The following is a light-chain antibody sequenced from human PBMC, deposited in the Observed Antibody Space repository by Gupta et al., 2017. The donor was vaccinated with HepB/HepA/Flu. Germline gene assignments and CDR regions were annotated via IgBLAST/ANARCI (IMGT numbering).Light chain of an antibody. Sequence: EIVMTQSPATLSVSPGERATLSCWASQSISSNLAWYQQKPGQAPRLLIYGASTRATGVPARFSGSGSGTEFTLTIGSLQSEDFAVYYCQHENNCPQVFGHGTKVEIK. CDR2: GAS. CDR1: QSISSN. V-gene: IGKV3-15*01. J-gene: IGKJ3*01. CDR3: QHENNCPQV.